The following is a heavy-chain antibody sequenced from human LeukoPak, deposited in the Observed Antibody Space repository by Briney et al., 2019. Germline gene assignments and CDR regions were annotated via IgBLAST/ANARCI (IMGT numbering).Heavy chain of an antibody. CDR2: IYYSGST. V-gene: IGHV4-59*08. CDR3: ARLNIAAADFHWYFDL. CDR1: GGSISSYY. Sequence: SETLSLTCTVSGGSISSYYWSWIRQPPGKGLEWIGYIYYSGSTNYNPSLKSRVTISVDTSKNQFSLKLSSVTAADTAVYYCARLNIAAADFHWYFDLWGRGTLVTVSS. J-gene: IGHJ2*01. D-gene: IGHD6-13*01.